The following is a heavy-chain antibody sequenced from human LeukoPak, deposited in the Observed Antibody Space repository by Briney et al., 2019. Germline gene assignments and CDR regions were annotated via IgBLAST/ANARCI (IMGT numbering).Heavy chain of an antibody. V-gene: IGHV4-34*01. CDR2: INHSGSA. D-gene: IGHD2/OR15-2a*01. CDR3: ARDGSMGHDY. CDR1: GGSFSGYY. Sequence: SETLSLTCAVYGGSFSGYYWSWIRQPPGKGLEWIGEINHSGSANYNPSLKSRVTISADRSKNQFSLKLSSVTAADTAVYYCARDGSMGHDYWGQGTLVTVSS. J-gene: IGHJ4*02.